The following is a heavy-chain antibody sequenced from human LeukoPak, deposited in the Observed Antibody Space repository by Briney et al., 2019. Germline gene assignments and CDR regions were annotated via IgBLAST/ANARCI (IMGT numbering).Heavy chain of an antibody. D-gene: IGHD3-3*01. Sequence: GGSLRLSCAASGFTFSSYSMTWVRQAPGKGLEWVSYISSSSSTIYYADSVKGRFTISRDNAKNSLYLQMNSLRDEDTAVYYCARDRTWGEWLLYTDDDYWGQGTLVTVSS. CDR3: ARDRTWGEWLLYTDDDY. V-gene: IGHV3-48*02. CDR2: ISSSSSTI. J-gene: IGHJ4*02. CDR1: GFTFSSYS.